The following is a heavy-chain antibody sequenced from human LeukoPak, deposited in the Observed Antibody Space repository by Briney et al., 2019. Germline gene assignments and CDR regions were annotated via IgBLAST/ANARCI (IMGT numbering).Heavy chain of an antibody. Sequence: GGSLRLSCAASRFTFSSYSMNWVRQAPGKGLEWVSAISGSGGSTYYADSVKGRFTISRDNSKNTLYLQMNSLRAEDTAVYYCAKVGARYYYGSGSYLPHFDYWGQGTLVTVSS. J-gene: IGHJ4*02. D-gene: IGHD3-10*01. CDR1: RFTFSSYS. V-gene: IGHV3-23*01. CDR3: AKVGARYYYGSGSYLPHFDY. CDR2: ISGSGGST.